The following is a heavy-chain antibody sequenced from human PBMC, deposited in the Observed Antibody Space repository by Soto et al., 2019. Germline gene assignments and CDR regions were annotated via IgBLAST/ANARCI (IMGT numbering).Heavy chain of an antibody. CDR1: GFTFSSYS. D-gene: IGHD4-17*01. Sequence: GGSLILSCAASGFTFSSYSMSWVRQAPGKGLEWVSAISGSGGSTYYADSVKGRFTISRDNSKNTLYLQMNSLRAEDTAVYYCAKDPGDIRPRPRKKGIYNWFDPWGQGTLVTVSS. CDR2: ISGSGGST. J-gene: IGHJ5*02. CDR3: AKDPGDIRPRPRKKGIYNWFDP. V-gene: IGHV3-23*01.